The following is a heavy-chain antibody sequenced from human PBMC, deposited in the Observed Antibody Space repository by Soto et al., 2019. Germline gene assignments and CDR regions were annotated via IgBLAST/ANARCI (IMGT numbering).Heavy chain of an antibody. D-gene: IGHD3-3*01. CDR3: ASLITIFGEPPDAFDI. CDR2: IIPIFGTT. Sequence: SVKVSCKASGGTFSSYAISWVRQAPGQGLEWMGGIIPIFGTTNYAQKFQGRVTITADESTSTAYMELSSLRSEDTAVYYCASLITIFGEPPDAFDIWGQGTMVTVSS. CDR1: GGTFSSYA. V-gene: IGHV1-69*13. J-gene: IGHJ3*02.